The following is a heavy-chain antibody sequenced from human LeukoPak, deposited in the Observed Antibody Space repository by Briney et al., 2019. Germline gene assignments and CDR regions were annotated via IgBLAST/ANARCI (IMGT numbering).Heavy chain of an antibody. CDR1: GGSISSYY. D-gene: IGHD6-13*01. CDR3: ARHTGSSWYFESYNWFDP. CDR2: IYYSGST. V-gene: IGHV4-59*08. J-gene: IGHJ5*02. Sequence: SETLSLTCTVSGGSISSYYWSRIRQPPGKGLEWIGYIYYSGSTNYNPSLKSRVTISVDTSKNQFSLKLSSVTAADTAVYYCARHTGSSWYFESYNWFDPWGQGTLVTVSS.